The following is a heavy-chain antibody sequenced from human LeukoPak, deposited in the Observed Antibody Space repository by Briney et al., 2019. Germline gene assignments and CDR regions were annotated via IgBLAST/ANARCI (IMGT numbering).Heavy chain of an antibody. V-gene: IGHV3-23*01. CDR2: ISGSGGST. D-gene: IGHD1-7*01. CDR1: GFTFSSYA. CDR3: AKDKNNRNYYFDY. Sequence: GSLRLSCAASGFTFSSYAMSWVRQAPGKGLEWVSGISGSGGSTYYADSVKGRFTISRDNSKNTLYLQMNSLRAEDTAVYYCAKDKNNRNYYFDYWGQGTLVTVSS. J-gene: IGHJ4*02.